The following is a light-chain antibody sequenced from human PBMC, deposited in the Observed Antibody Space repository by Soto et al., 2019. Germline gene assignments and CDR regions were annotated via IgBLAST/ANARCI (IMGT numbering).Light chain of an antibody. V-gene: IGLV2-11*01. CDR3: CSYAGSYTWV. Sequence: QSALTQPRSVSGSPGQSVTTSCTGTSSDVGGYNYVSWYQQHPGKAPKLMIYDVSKRPSGVPDRFSGSKSGNTASLTISGLQAEDEADYSCCSYAGSYTWVCGGGTKLPVL. CDR2: DVS. J-gene: IGLJ3*02. CDR1: SSDVGGYNY.